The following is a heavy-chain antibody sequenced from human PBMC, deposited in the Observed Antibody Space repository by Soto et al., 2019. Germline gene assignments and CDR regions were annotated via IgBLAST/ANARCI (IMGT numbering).Heavy chain of an antibody. J-gene: IGHJ6*02. Sequence: QVQLVQSGAEVKKPGASVKVSCKAAGYTFTNYDINWVRQATGQGLEWMGWMNPNTDNTGFAQKFQGRVTMTTNTSISTAYMELSSLRSEDTAVYYCASGDYYDISGQKGYYYYGMDVWGQGTTVTVSS. V-gene: IGHV1-8*01. D-gene: IGHD3-22*01. CDR1: GYTFTNYD. CDR2: MNPNTDNT. CDR3: ASGDYYDISGQKGYYYYGMDV.